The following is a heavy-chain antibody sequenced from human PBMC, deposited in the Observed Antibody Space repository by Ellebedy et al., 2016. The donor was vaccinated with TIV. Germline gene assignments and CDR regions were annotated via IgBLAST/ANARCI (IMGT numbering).Heavy chain of an antibody. CDR2: IDPSDSYT. V-gene: IGHV5-10-1*01. J-gene: IGHJ4*02. D-gene: IGHD4-17*01. CDR1: GYSFTNYW. Sequence: PGGSLRLSCKGSGYSFTNYWISWVRQMPGKGLEWMGRIDPSDSYTNYSPSFQGHVTISSDKSISTAYLQWSSLEASDTAEYYCARHPGGDYVAIYYFEYWGQGTLVTVSS. CDR3: ARHPGGDYVAIYYFEY.